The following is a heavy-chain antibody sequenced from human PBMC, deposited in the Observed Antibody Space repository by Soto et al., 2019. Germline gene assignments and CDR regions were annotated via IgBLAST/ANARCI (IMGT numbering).Heavy chain of an antibody. J-gene: IGHJ4*02. CDR3: ARGGEDWVYRPMVS. D-gene: IGHD3-9*01. Sequence: QALLEESGGGVVQPGTSLRLPCAASGFNFTTYAMHWVRKAPGKGLWWVTVISDEGTNKLYAYSVQGRFSISRDDSQNMVFRKMNGLRPDDSGVYNCARGGEDWVYRPMVSGGQGTLVTVPP. V-gene: IGHV3-30-3*01. CDR2: ISDEGTNK. CDR1: GFNFTTYA.